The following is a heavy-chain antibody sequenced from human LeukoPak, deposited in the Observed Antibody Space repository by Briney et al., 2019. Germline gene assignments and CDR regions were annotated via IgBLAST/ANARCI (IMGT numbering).Heavy chain of an antibody. Sequence: SETLSLTCTVSGGSISSGSYYWSWIRQPAGKGLEWIGRIYTSGSTNYNPSLKSRVTISVDRSKNQFSLKESSVTAADTAVYYCARGETSGYDLGGYLDYWGQGTLVTVSS. D-gene: IGHD5-12*01. J-gene: IGHJ4*02. CDR2: IYTSGST. V-gene: IGHV4-61*02. CDR1: GGSISSGSYY. CDR3: ARGETSGYDLGGYLDY.